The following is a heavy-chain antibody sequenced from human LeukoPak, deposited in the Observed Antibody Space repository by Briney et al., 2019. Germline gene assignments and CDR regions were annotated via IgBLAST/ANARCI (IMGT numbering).Heavy chain of an antibody. J-gene: IGHJ3*02. V-gene: IGHV4-59*08. CDR1: GGSISSYY. CDR2: IYYSGST. Sequence: PSETLSLTCTVSGGSISSYYCSWIRQPPGKGLEWIGYIYYSGSTNYNPSLKSRVTIPVDTSKNQFSLKLSSVTAADTAVYYCARRAYNAFDIWGQGTMVTVSS. D-gene: IGHD4-11*01. CDR3: ARRAYNAFDI.